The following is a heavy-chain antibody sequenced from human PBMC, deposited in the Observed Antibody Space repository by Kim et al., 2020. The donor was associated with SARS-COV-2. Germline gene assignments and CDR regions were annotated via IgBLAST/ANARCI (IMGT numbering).Heavy chain of an antibody. V-gene: IGHV4-59*13. J-gene: IGHJ4*02. CDR2: IYYSGST. D-gene: IGHD6-13*01. CDR1: GGSISSYY. CDR3: ARGVGSSWYGSPGYFDY. Sequence: SETLSLTCTVSGGSISSYYWSWIRQPPGKGLEWIGYIYYSGSTNYNPSLKSRVTISVDTSKNQFSLKLSSVTAADTAVYYCARGVGSSWYGSPGYFDYWGQGTLVTSPQ.